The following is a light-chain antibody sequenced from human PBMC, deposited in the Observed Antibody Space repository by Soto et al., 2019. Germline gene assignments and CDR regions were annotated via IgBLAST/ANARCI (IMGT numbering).Light chain of an antibody. Sequence: QSVLTQPPSASGSPGQSVTISCTGTSSDVGYYNYVSWYQQHPGKAPKLMIYEVNKRPSGVPDRFSGSKSGNTASLTVSGLQAEDEADYYCSSHAGYNIFYVFGTGTKVTVL. CDR1: SSDVGYYNY. CDR3: SSHAGYNIFYV. J-gene: IGLJ1*01. V-gene: IGLV2-8*01. CDR2: EVN.